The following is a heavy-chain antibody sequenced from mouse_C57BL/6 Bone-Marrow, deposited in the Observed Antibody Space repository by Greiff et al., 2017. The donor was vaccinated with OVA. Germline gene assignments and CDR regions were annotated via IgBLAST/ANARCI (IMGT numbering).Heavy chain of an antibody. CDR1: GYTFTDYY. V-gene: IGHV1-26*01. J-gene: IGHJ4*01. CDR2: INPNNGGT. Sequence: EVQLQQSGPELVKPGASVKISCKASGYTFTDYYMNWVKQSHGKSLEWIGDINPNNGGTSYNQKFKGKATLTVDKSSSTAYMGLRSLTSEDSAVYYCARRGGDYAMDYWGQGTSVTVSS. CDR3: ARRGGDYAMDY.